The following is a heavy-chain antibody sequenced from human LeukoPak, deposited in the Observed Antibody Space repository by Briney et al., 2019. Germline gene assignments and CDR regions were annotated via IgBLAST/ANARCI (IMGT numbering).Heavy chain of an antibody. V-gene: IGHV3-7*01. Sequence: QPGGSLRPSCAASGFTFSSYWMSWVRQAPGKGLEWVAHIKQDGSEKYYVDSVKGRFIISRDNAKNSLCLQMNSLRGEETAVYYCARYASISGSRWLDPWGQGTLVTVSS. D-gene: IGHD3-22*01. CDR2: IKQDGSEK. J-gene: IGHJ5*02. CDR3: ARYASISGSRWLDP. CDR1: GFTFSSYW.